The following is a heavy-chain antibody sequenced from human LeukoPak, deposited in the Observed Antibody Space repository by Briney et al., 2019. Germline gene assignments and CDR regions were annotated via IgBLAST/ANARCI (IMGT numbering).Heavy chain of an antibody. CDR3: ARAFYPGYYSYMAV. V-gene: IGHV4-59*01. Sequence: PSETLSLTCTGSGGSISPYYWSWIRQPPGKGLEWIGYIYYSGNTNYNPSLKSRVTISVDTSKNQFSLKLSSVTAAGTAVYYCARAFYPGYYSYMAVWGKGTKVTVSS. CDR2: IYYSGNT. J-gene: IGHJ6*03. CDR1: GGSISPYY. D-gene: IGHD3-16*02.